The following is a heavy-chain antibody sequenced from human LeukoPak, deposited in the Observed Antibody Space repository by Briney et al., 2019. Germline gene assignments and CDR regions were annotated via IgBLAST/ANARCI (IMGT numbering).Heavy chain of an antibody. J-gene: IGHJ1*01. D-gene: IGHD1-14*01. CDR3: ARDDDPDGIAEYFQY. V-gene: IGHV3-30*04. CDR2: ISHDGSNK. CDR1: GFTFSTYA. Sequence: GRSLRLSCAASGFTFSTYAMHWVRQAPGKGLEWVAVISHDGSNKYYAESVKGRFTISRDNSKNTLYLQMNSLRGEDTAVYYCARDDDPDGIAEYFQYWGQGTLVTVPS.